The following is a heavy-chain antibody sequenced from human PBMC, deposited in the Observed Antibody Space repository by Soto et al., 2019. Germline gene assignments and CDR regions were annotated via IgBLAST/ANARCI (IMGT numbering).Heavy chain of an antibody. CDR1: GYTFTSYY. Sequence: QVQLVQSGAEVKKPGASVKVSCKASGYTFTSYYMHWVRQAPGQGLEWRGIINPSGGSTSYAQKFQGRVTMTRDTSTSTLYMELSSLRSEDTVVYYCARDQFSSGWYDWGQGTLVTVSS. J-gene: IGHJ4*02. CDR3: ARDQFSSGWYD. V-gene: IGHV1-46*03. D-gene: IGHD6-19*01. CDR2: INPSGGST.